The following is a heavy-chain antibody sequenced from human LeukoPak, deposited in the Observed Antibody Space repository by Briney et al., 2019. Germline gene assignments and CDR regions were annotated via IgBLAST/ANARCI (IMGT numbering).Heavy chain of an antibody. Sequence: PGGSLRLSCAASGFTFSSYWMHWVRQAPGKGLVWVSHINSDGSSTSYADSVKGRFTISRDNAKNTLYLQMNSLRAEDTAVYYCASPIAVADYDYYYVDVWGKGTTVTVSS. CDR3: ASPIAVADYDYYYVDV. CDR1: GFTFSSYW. CDR2: INSDGSST. J-gene: IGHJ6*03. D-gene: IGHD6-19*01. V-gene: IGHV3-74*01.